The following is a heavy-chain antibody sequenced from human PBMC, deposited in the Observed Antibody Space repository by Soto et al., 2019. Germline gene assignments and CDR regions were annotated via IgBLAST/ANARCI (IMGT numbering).Heavy chain of an antibody. CDR3: ARRIVVVEGAFDI. CDR2: IYYSGST. Sequence: QLQLQESGPGLVKPSETLSLTCTVSGGSISSSSYYWGWIRQPPGKGLEWIGSIYYSGSTYYNPSLKSRVTISVDTSKNQFSLKLSSVTAADTAVYYCARRIVVVEGAFDIWGQGTMVTVSS. V-gene: IGHV4-39*01. CDR1: GGSISSSSYY. D-gene: IGHD3-22*01. J-gene: IGHJ3*02.